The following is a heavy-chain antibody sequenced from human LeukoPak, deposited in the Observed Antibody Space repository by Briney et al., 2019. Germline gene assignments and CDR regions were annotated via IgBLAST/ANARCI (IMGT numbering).Heavy chain of an antibody. CDR3: AGFYYDSSGYHFDY. D-gene: IGHD3-22*01. CDR2: ISVSGNT. Sequence: GGSLRLSCAASGFTLSSYAMSWVRQGPGKGLEWVSAISVSGNTYHADSVKGRFTISRDNAKNSLYLQMNSLRAEDTAVYYCAGFYYDSSGYHFDYWGQGTLVTVSS. J-gene: IGHJ4*02. CDR1: GFTLSSYA. V-gene: IGHV3-21*01.